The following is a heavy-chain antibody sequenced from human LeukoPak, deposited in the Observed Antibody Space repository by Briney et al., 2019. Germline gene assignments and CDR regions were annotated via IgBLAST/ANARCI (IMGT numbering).Heavy chain of an antibody. CDR3: ARLRDSSGFYSRV. Sequence: SETVSLTCTVSGGSISSSGYYWGWIRQPPGKGLEWIGNIYYGGNTYYNPSLKSRVTISVDTSKNQFSLKLTSVTAADTAVYYCARLRDSSGFYSRVWGQGTLVTVSS. CDR2: IYYGGNT. D-gene: IGHD3-22*01. V-gene: IGHV4-39*01. J-gene: IGHJ4*02. CDR1: GGSISSSGYY.